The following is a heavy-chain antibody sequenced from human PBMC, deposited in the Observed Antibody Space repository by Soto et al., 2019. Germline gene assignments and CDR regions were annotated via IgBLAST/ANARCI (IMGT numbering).Heavy chain of an antibody. CDR3: AAYNTSRHAAFDI. V-gene: IGHV3-48*01. D-gene: IGHD1-20*01. CDR2: ISNSGSII. J-gene: IGHJ3*02. Sequence: EVQLVESGGNLVQPGGSLRLSCAASGFTFISYSMSWVRQAPGKGLEWVSYISNSGSIIHDADSVKGRFTISRDNAKNSLFLIMDSLRVEDTAVYYCAAYNTSRHAAFDIWGQGTTVIVSS. CDR1: GFTFISYS.